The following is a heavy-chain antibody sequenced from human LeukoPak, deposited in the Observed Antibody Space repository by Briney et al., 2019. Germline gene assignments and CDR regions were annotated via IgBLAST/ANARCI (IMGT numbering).Heavy chain of an antibody. CDR1: GFTFSNAW. J-gene: IGHJ4*02. V-gene: IGHV3-15*01. D-gene: IGHD3-9*01. CDR2: IKSKTDGGTT. Sequence: GGSLRLSRAASGFTFSNAWMSWVRQAPGKGLEWVGRIKSKTDGGTTDYAAPVKGRFTISRDDSKNTLYLQMNSLKTEDTAVYYCTTEGEYYDILTGYYTASCFDYWGQGTLVTVSS. CDR3: TTEGEYYDILTGYYTASCFDY.